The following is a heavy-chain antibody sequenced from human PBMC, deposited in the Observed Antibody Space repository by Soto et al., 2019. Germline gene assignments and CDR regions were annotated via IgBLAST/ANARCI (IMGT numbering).Heavy chain of an antibody. V-gene: IGHV4-59*01. CDR3: ARVPAVASTIPSLWFDP. D-gene: IGHD6-19*01. CDR1: GGSISRYY. J-gene: IGHJ5*02. Sequence: SETLSLTCNVSGGSISRYYWSWIRQPPGKGLEWIGYIHYSGSTKYNPSLKSRVTISVGTSKNQFSLKLTSVTAADTAVYFCARVPAVASTIPSLWFDPWRQGTLVTVSS. CDR2: IHYSGST.